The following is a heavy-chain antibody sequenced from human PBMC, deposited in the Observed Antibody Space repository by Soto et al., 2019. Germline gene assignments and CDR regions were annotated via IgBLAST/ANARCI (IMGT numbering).Heavy chain of an antibody. D-gene: IGHD6-13*01. J-gene: IGHJ4*02. Sequence: PVKVSCKASRYSFTNYYIQWLHQAPGQGLEWMAIINPLPTSGSTNYAQKFQGRVTVTRDTSTSTVYLELSSLRSDDKAVYYCARDLAAAAYWGQGILVTVS. CDR1: RYSFTNYY. CDR3: ARDLAAAAY. CDR2: INPLPTSGST. V-gene: IGHV1-46*01.